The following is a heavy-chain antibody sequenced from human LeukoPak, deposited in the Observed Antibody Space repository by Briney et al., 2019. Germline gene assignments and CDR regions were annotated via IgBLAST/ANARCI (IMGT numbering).Heavy chain of an antibody. D-gene: IGHD3-22*01. CDR1: GGSISSGGYY. V-gene: IGHV4-31*03. J-gene: IGHJ5*02. CDR2: IYYSGST. Sequence: PSETLSLTCTVSGGSISSGGYYWSWIRQHPGKGLEWIGYIYYSGSTYYNPSLKSRVTISVDTSKNQFSLKLSSVTAADTAVYYCARGFPMNYYYDSSGYYNNWFDPWGQGTLVTVSS. CDR3: ARGFPMNYYYDSSGYYNNWFDP.